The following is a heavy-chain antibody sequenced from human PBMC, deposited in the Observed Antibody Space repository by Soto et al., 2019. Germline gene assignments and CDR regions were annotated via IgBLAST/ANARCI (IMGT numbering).Heavy chain of an antibody. CDR2: VGGSDTDK. J-gene: IGHJ3*02. D-gene: IGHD2-8*01. CDR3: AKDATAVNGVWDPFDM. V-gene: IGHV3-23*01. Sequence: ELQLLESGGGVVQPGGSLRLSCAASGFTFSAYAMSWVRQAPGKGLQWVSGVGGSDTDKHYADSVRGRFTVSRDNSKNTRYLQMNSLREYDTAVYYCAKDATAVNGVWDPFDMWGQGTEVTVSS. CDR1: GFTFSAYA.